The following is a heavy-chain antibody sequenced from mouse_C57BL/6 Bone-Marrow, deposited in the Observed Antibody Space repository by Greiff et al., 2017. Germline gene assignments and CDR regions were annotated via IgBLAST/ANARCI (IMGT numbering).Heavy chain of an antibody. CDR3: ARSSRGY. CDR2: IYPGDGDT. Sequence: VKLMESGPELVKPGASVKISCKASGYAFSSSWMNWVKQRPGKGLEWIGRIYPGDGDTNYNGKFKGKATLTADKSSSTAYMQLSSLTSEDSAVYFCARSSRGYWGQGTTLTVSS. J-gene: IGHJ2*01. CDR1: GYAFSSSW. V-gene: IGHV1-82*01.